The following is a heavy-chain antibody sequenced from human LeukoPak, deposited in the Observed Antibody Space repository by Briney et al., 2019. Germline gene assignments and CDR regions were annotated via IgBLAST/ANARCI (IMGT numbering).Heavy chain of an antibody. D-gene: IGHD6-13*01. V-gene: IGHV3-9*01. CDR1: GFTFDDYA. CDR3: AKESVGRHVAAAGYYFDY. J-gene: IGHJ4*02. Sequence: GGSLRLSCAASGFTFDDYAMHWVRQAPGKGLEWVSGISWNSGSIGYADSVKGRFTISRDNAKNSLYLQMNSLRAEDTALYYCAKESVGRHVAAAGYYFDYWGQGTLVTVSS. CDR2: ISWNSGSI.